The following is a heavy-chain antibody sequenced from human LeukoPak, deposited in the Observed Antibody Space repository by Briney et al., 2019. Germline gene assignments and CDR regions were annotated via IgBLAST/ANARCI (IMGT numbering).Heavy chain of an antibody. CDR3: ARVVCSSTSCYRPTDY. CDR2: ISAYNGNT. CDR1: GYTFTSYG. Sequence: ASVKVSCKAAGYTFTSYGISWVRQAPGQGLEGMGGISAYNGNTNYAQKLQGRVTMTTDTSMSTAYMELRSLRSDDTAVYSCARVVCSSTSCYRPTDYWGQGTMVTVSS. J-gene: IGHJ4*02. D-gene: IGHD2-2*01. V-gene: IGHV1-18*04.